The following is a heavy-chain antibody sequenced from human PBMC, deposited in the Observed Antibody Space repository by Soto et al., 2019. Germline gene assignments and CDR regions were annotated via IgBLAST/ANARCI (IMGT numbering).Heavy chain of an antibody. CDR2: ISSSSGYI. J-gene: IGHJ6*02. Sequence: EVQLVESGGGLVNPGGSLRLSCAASGFTFSSYNMNWVRQAPGKGLEWVSSISSSSGYIYYADSVKGRFTISRDNAKNLLYMQMNSLRAEDTAVYYCARDGGSGWDYYYYYGMDVWGQGTTVTVSS. CDR1: GFTFSSYN. D-gene: IGHD6-19*01. V-gene: IGHV3-21*01. CDR3: ARDGGSGWDYYYYYGMDV.